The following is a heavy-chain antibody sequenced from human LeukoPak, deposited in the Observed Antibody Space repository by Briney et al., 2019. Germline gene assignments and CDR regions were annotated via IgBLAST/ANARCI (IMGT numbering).Heavy chain of an antibody. D-gene: IGHD3-3*01. Sequence: SETLSLTCTVSGDFKSYHKWNWIRQSPGKGLEWIGCIKQSGSTNYNPSLKSRVTISVDTSKNQFSLQLRSVTAADTAVYYCANEWSAFDFWGQGTMVTVSS. CDR1: GDFKSYHK. CDR3: ANEWSAFDF. J-gene: IGHJ3*01. CDR2: IKQSGST. V-gene: IGHV4-59*11.